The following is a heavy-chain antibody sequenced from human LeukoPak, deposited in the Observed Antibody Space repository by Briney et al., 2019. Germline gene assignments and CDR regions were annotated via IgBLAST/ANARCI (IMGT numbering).Heavy chain of an antibody. D-gene: IGHD4-17*01. CDR1: GFIFSAYW. CDR2: INEDGGEE. Sequence: GGSLRLSCVDSGFIFSAYWMAWVRQAPGKGPEWVANINEDGGEERYVDSVKGRFTISRDNTKSSLFLQMDSLRAEDTAVYYCASTIVTTVYPPGWYFDLWGRGTQVTVSS. CDR3: ASTIVTTVYPPGWYFDL. J-gene: IGHJ2*01. V-gene: IGHV3-7*01.